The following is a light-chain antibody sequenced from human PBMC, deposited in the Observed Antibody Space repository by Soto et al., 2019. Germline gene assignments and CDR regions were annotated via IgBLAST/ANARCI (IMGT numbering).Light chain of an antibody. Sequence: EVVMTQSPSTLSVSPGERATRSCRASETVATNLAWYQQKPGQAPRLLISGASTRAAGISDRFRGSGSGTEFTLTISSLRSEDSAIYYCQQYFEWPPTAFGQGTTV. CDR2: GAS. V-gene: IGKV3-15*01. CDR3: QQYFEWPPTA. J-gene: IGKJ1*01. CDR1: ETVATN.